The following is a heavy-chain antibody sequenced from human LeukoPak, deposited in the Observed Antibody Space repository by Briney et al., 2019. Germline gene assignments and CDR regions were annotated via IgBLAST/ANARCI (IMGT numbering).Heavy chain of an antibody. CDR1: GFTFRTYN. CDR3: ARDYSTVTTFFDY. CDR2: ITSGGTTI. J-gene: IGHJ4*02. V-gene: IGHV3-48*01. D-gene: IGHD4-17*01. Sequence: GGSLRLSCAASGFTFRTYNMNWVRQAPGKGLEWVSYITSGGTTIYYADSVKGRFTISRDNAKNSLYLQMNSLRAEDTAVYYCARDYSTVTTFFDYWGQGTLVTVSS.